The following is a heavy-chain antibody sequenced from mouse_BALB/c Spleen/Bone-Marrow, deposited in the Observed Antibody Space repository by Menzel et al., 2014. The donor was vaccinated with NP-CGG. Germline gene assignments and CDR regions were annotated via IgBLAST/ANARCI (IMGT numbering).Heavy chain of an antibody. CDR3: ARRTTTVVATDY. D-gene: IGHD1-1*01. CDR1: GYTFTTYW. CDR2: IYPGSGNT. V-gene: IGHV1S22*01. Sequence: LHRSAAALARPGASVKLYCKASGYTFTTYWIHRVKQRHGQGLEWIGNIYPGSGNTNYGEKFKSKATLTVDKSSSTAYMQLSSLTSEDSAVYYCARRTTTVVATDYWGQGTTLTVSS. J-gene: IGHJ2*01.